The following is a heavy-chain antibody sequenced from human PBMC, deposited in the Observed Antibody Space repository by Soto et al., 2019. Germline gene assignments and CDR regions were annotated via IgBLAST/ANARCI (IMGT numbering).Heavy chain of an antibody. Sequence: GASVKVSCKSFGYIFTSYYMHWVRQAPVQGLEWMGWINPNSGGTNYAQKFQGWVTMTRDTSISTAYMELSRLRSDDTAVYYCARGLYSSTRIYGMDVWGQGTTVTVSS. CDR3: ARGLYSSTRIYGMDV. CDR2: INPNSGGT. V-gene: IGHV1-2*04. D-gene: IGHD6-13*01. J-gene: IGHJ6*02. CDR1: GYIFTSYY.